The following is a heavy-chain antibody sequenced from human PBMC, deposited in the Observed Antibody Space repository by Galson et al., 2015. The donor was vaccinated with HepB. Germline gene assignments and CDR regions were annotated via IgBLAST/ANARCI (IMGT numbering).Heavy chain of an antibody. V-gene: IGHV3-23*01. D-gene: IGHD3-22*01. J-gene: IGHJ4*02. Sequence: SLRLSCAASGFTFSSYAMSWVRQAPGEGLEWVSAISGSGGSTYYADSVKGRFTISRDNSKNTLYLQMNSLRAEDTAVYYCAKADYYDSSGYYYDDYWGQGTLVTVSS. CDR3: AKADYYDSSGYYYDDY. CDR2: ISGSGGST. CDR1: GFTFSSYA.